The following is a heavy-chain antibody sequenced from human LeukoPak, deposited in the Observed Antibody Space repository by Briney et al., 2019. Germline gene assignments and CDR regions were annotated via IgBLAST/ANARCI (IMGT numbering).Heavy chain of an antibody. CDR3: AKELGSTALIAY. CDR1: GYTFTSYY. V-gene: IGHV1-46*01. D-gene: IGHD5-18*01. Sequence: ASVKVSCKASGYTFTSYYMHLVRQAPGQGLEWMGIINPSGGSTSYAQKFQGRVTMTRDMSTSTVYMQLSSLSAEDTAVYYCAKELGSTALIAYWGQGTLVTVSS. J-gene: IGHJ4*02. CDR2: INPSGGST.